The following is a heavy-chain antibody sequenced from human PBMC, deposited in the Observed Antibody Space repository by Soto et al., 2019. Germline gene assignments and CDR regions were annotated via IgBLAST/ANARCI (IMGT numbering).Heavy chain of an antibody. Sequence: SETLSLTCTVSGGSISSYYWSWIRQPPGEGLEWIGYIYYSGSTNYNPSLKSRVTISVDTSKNQFSLKLSSVTAADTAVYYCARDLRPSGSYWFDPWGQGTLVTVSS. J-gene: IGHJ5*02. V-gene: IGHV4-59*01. CDR2: IYYSGST. CDR3: ARDLRPSGSYWFDP. D-gene: IGHD1-26*01. CDR1: GGSISSYY.